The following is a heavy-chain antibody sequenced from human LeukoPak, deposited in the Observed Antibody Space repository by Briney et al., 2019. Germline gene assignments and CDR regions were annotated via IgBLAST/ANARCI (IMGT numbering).Heavy chain of an antibody. V-gene: IGHV3-11*01. J-gene: IGHJ3*02. CDR3: AGSIAAAGTSAFDI. CDR2: ISSSGSTI. CDR1: GFTFSDYY. Sequence: PGGSLRLSCAASGFTFSDYYMSWIRQAPGKGLEWVSYISSSGSTIYYADSVKGRFTISRDNAKNSLYLQMNRLRAEDTAVYYCAGSIAAAGTSAFDIWGQGTMVTVSS. D-gene: IGHD6-13*01.